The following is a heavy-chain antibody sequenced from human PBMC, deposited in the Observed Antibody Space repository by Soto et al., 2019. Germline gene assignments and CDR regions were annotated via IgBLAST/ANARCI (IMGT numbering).Heavy chain of an antibody. CDR3: AKDYGDYGWFDP. CDR1: GFTFSSYA. CDR2: ISGSGGST. Sequence: GGSLRLSCAASGFTFSSYAMSWARQAPGKGLEWVSAISGSGGSTYYADSVKGRFTISRDNSKNTLYLQMNSLRAEDTAVYYCAKDYGDYGWFDPWGQGTLVTVSS. J-gene: IGHJ5*02. V-gene: IGHV3-23*01. D-gene: IGHD4-17*01.